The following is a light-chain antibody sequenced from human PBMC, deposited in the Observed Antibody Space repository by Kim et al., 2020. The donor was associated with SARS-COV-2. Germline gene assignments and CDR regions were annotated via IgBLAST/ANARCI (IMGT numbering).Light chain of an antibody. CDR1: SSNIGTYY. J-gene: IGLJ2*01. V-gene: IGLV1-47*01. CDR3: AAWDGSLSGRV. Sequence: GKRVTISCSGSSSNIGTYYVYWYQQLPGVAPKLLISRNNQRPSGVPDRFSGSKSGTSASLAISGLRSEDEADYYCAAWDGSLSGRVFGGGTQLTVL. CDR2: RNN.